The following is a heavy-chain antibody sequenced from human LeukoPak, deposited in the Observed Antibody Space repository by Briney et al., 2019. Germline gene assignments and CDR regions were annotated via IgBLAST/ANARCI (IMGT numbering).Heavy chain of an antibody. D-gene: IGHD3-16*01. J-gene: IGHJ5*02. CDR1: GFTFSSYA. V-gene: IGHV3-23*01. Sequence: PGGSLRLSCAASGFTFSSYAMSWVRLAPGKGLEWVSGISGSGASTYYADSVKGRFTISRDNSKNTLYLQMNSLRAEDTAVYYCAKFRSYVFDPWGQGTLVTVSS. CDR3: AKFRSYVFDP. CDR2: ISGSGAST.